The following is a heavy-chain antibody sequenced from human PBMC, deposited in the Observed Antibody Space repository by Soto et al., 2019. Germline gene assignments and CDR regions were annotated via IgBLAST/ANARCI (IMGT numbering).Heavy chain of an antibody. D-gene: IGHD5-12*01. CDR2: ISYSGST. J-gene: IGHJ5*02. V-gene: IGHV4-39*01. CDR3: ALSGYDFWFDP. Sequence: QLQLQESGPGLVKPSETLSLTCTVSGGSISSSSYYWGWIRQPPGKGLEWIGSISYSGSTYYNPSLKSRVTISVDTSKHPFSLKLSSVTAADTAVYYCALSGYDFWFDPWGQGTLVTVSS. CDR1: GGSISSSSYY.